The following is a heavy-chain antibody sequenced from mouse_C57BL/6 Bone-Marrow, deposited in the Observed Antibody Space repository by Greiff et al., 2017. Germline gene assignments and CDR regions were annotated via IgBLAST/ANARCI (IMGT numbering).Heavy chain of an antibody. Sequence: VQGAESGGGLVQPGGSLKLSCAASGFTFSDYYMYWVRQTPEKRLEWVAYSSNGGGSTYYPDTVKGRFTISRDNANNTLYLQTSRLRYQDTTRYYCARRRGYVDVWGTGTTGTVSS. V-gene: IGHV5-12*01. CDR2: SSNGGGST. CDR1: GFTFSDYY. J-gene: IGHJ1*03. CDR3: ARRRGYVDV.